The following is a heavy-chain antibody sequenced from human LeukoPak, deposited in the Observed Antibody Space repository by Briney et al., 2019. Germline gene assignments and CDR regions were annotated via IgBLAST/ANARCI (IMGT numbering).Heavy chain of an antibody. J-gene: IGHJ3*02. CDR2: ISAYTGNT. V-gene: IGHV1-18*01. D-gene: IGHD3-16*01. CDR1: GYTFNSYG. CDR3: AGGHLSSKNDAFDI. Sequence: GASVKVSCKASGYTFNSYGISWVRQAPGQGLEGMGWISAYTGNTNYAQKLQGRVTMTTDTSTSTAYMELRSLRSDDTAVYYCAGGHLSSKNDAFDIWGQGTMVTVSS.